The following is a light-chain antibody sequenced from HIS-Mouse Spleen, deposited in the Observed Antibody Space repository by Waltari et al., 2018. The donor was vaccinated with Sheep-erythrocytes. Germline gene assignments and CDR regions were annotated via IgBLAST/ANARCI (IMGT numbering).Light chain of an antibody. CDR3: QQRSNWYT. J-gene: IGKJ2*01. CDR2: DAS. CDR1: QSVSSY. V-gene: IGKV3-11*01. Sequence: EIVLTQSPATLSLSPGERATLSCRASQSVSSYLAWYQQKPGQAPMLLIYDASNRATGIPARFSGSGSGTDFTLTISSLEPEDFVVYYCQQRSNWYTFGQGTKLEIK.